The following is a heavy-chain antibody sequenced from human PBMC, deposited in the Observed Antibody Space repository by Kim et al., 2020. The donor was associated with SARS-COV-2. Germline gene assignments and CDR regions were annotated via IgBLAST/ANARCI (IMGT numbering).Heavy chain of an antibody. Sequence: NPPLKVRVTVSVDTSKNQCSLRLSAVTAADTAVYYCAREDPGTGHDAFDIWGQGTMVTVSS. V-gene: IGHV4-39*07. D-gene: IGHD1-1*01. J-gene: IGHJ3*02. CDR3: AREDPGTGHDAFDI.